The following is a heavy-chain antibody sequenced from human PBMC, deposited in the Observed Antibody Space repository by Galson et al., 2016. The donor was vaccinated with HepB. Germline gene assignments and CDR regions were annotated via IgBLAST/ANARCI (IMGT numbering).Heavy chain of an antibody. V-gene: IGHV4-31*03. Sequence: TLSLTCTVSGGSLSSGGYYWSWIRQHPGKGLEWIGYIHYSGSTYYNPSLESRVSISVDTSKNQFSLKLSSVTAADTAVYYCARDKNERGYSYGHFDYWGQGALVTVSS. CDR1: GGSLSSGGYY. J-gene: IGHJ4*02. CDR2: IHYSGST. CDR3: ARDKNERGYSYGHFDY. D-gene: IGHD5-18*01.